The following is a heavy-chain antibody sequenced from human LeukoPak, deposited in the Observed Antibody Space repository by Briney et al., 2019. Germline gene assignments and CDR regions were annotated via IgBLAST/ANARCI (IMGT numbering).Heavy chain of an antibody. J-gene: IGHJ6*03. CDR1: GGSISSYY. Sequence: PSEALSLTCTVSGGSISSYYWSWIRQPPGKGLEWIGYIYYSGSTNYNPSLKSRVTISVDTSENQFSLKLSSVTAADTAVYYCARAQSHYYYMDVWGKGTTVTVSS. CDR2: IYYSGST. D-gene: IGHD4-11*01. V-gene: IGHV4-59*01. CDR3: ARAQSHYYYMDV.